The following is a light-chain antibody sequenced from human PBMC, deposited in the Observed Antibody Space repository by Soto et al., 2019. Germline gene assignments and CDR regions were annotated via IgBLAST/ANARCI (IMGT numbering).Light chain of an antibody. Sequence: DIQMTQSPSTLSASVGDRFTITCRASQSISSWLAWYQQRPGKAPKLLIYKASSLQSGVPSRFSGSGSGTEFTLTISSLQPDDFATYYCHQYKTYWTFGHGTKVDIK. CDR3: HQYKTYWT. J-gene: IGKJ1*01. CDR2: KAS. V-gene: IGKV1-5*03. CDR1: QSISSW.